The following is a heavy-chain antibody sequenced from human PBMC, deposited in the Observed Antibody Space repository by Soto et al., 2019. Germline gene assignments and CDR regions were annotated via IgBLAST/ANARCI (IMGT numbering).Heavy chain of an antibody. Sequence: GVLRLSCAASGFTFSSYWMSWVRQAPGKGLEWVANIKQDGSEKYYVDSVKGRFTISRDNAKNSLYLQMNSLRAEDTAVYYCARDHDYGDYTFDYWGQGTLVTVSS. J-gene: IGHJ4*02. V-gene: IGHV3-7*01. CDR1: GFTFSSYW. CDR3: ARDHDYGDYTFDY. D-gene: IGHD4-17*01. CDR2: IKQDGSEK.